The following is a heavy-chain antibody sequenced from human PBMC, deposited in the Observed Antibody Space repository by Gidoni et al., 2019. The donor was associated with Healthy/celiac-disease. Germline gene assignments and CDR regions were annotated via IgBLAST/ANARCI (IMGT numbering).Heavy chain of an antibody. J-gene: IGHJ2*01. D-gene: IGHD2-21*01. CDR1: GGSISSSSYY. V-gene: IGHV4-39*01. Sequence: LQESGPGLVKPSETLSLTCTVSGGSISSSSYYWGWIRQPPGKGLEWIGSIYYSGSTYYNPSLKSRVTISVDTSKNQFSLRLSSVTAADPAVYYCARRSVIRYFDLWGRGTLVTVSS. CDR2: IYYSGST. CDR3: ARRSVIRYFDL.